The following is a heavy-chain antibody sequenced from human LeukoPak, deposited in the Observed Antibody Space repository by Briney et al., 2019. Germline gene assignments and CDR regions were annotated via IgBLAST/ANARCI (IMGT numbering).Heavy chain of an antibody. Sequence: SETLSLTCAVYGGSFSGYYWSWIRQPPGKGLEWIGEFNHSGSTNYNPSLKSRVTISVDTSKNQFSLKLSSVTAADTAVYYCARAGTSIAAAKSWFDPWGQGTLVTVS. V-gene: IGHV4-34*01. CDR1: GGSFSGYY. D-gene: IGHD6-13*01. J-gene: IGHJ5*02. CDR3: ARAGTSIAAAKSWFDP. CDR2: FNHSGST.